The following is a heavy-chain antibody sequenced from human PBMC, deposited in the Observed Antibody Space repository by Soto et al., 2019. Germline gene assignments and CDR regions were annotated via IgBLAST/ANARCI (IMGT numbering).Heavy chain of an antibody. J-gene: IGHJ4*02. CDR3: ARGSCSSTSCYKEYYFDL. CDR1: GGTFSGYA. CDR2: IIPMFGTS. D-gene: IGHD2-2*02. V-gene: IGHV1-69*13. Sequence: SVKVSCKASGGTFSGYAISWVRQAPGQGLEWMGEIIPMFGTSNYAQKFQGRVTITADESTSTAYMELSSLRSEDTAVYYCARGSCSSTSCYKEYYFDLWGQGTLVTV.